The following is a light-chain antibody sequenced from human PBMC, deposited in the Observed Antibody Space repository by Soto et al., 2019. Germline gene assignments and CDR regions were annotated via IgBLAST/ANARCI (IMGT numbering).Light chain of an antibody. Sequence: QSVLTQPASVSGSPGQSITISCTGTSSDVGTYNLVSWYQQNPGKAPKLMIYEVSKRPSGVSNRFSGSKSGNTASLTISGLQAEDESDYYCGSYAGSRSVYWVFGGGTQLTVL. V-gene: IGLV2-23*02. CDR3: GSYAGSRSVYWV. CDR2: EVS. CDR1: SSDVGTYNL. J-gene: IGLJ3*02.